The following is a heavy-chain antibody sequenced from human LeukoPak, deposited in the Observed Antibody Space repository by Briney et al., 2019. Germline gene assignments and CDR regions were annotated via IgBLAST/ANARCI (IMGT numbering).Heavy chain of an antibody. CDR3: ARAPSYYDILTGYFPYYFDY. CDR1: GFTFSSYG. V-gene: IGHV3-23*01. D-gene: IGHD3-9*01. CDR2: ISIGGGGT. Sequence: GGTLRLSCAAPGFTFSSYGMSWGPEAPGKGLEWGSTISIGGGGTYYADSVKGRFTISRDNAKNSLYLQMNSLRAEDTAVYYCARAPSYYDILTGYFPYYFDYWGQGALVTVSS. J-gene: IGHJ4*02.